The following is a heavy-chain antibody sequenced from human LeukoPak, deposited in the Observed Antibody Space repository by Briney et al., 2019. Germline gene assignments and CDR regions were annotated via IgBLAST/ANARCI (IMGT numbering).Heavy chain of an antibody. CDR1: GFTFSSYW. V-gene: IGHV3-7*01. CDR3: ASGGYCSSTSCYTADY. J-gene: IGHJ4*02. CDR2: IKQDGSEK. Sequence: GGSLRLSCTASGFTFSSYWMSWVRQAPGNGLEWVANIKQDGSEKYYVDSVKGRFTISRDNAKNSLYLQMNSLRAEDTAVYYCASGGYCSSTSCYTADYWGQGTLVTVSS. D-gene: IGHD2-2*02.